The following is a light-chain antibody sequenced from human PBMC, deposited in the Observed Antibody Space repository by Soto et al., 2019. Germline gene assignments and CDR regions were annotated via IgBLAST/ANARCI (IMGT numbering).Light chain of an antibody. Sequence: DLQMTQSPSSLSASEGDRVTITCRASQSISNYLHWYQQKPGKAPKLLIYAASSLQSGVPSRFSGSGSETDFTLTIRSLQPEDFATYYCLQSFGTWTFGRGTKVEIE. V-gene: IGKV1-39*01. CDR1: QSISNY. J-gene: IGKJ1*01. CDR3: LQSFGTWT. CDR2: AAS.